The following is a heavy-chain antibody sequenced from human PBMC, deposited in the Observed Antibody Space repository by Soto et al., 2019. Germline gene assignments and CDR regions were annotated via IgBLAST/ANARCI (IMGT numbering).Heavy chain of an antibody. J-gene: IGHJ5*02. D-gene: IGHD3-10*01. CDR2: IYRSGGT. V-gene: IGHV4-30-2*01. CDR1: GGSISSGGYS. CDR3: ARGGYYGPNWFDP. Sequence: SETLSLTCAVSGGSISSGGYSWSWIRQPPGKGLEWIGYIYRSGGTYYNPSLKSRVTISVDRSKNQFSLKLSSVTAADTAVYYCARGGYYGPNWFDPWGQGTLVTVSS.